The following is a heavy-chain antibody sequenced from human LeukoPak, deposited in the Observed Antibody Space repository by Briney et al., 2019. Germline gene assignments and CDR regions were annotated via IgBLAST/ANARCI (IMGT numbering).Heavy chain of an antibody. J-gene: IGHJ5*02. CDR3: ARVPPGYYDSSGLGASPNPPPHSNWFDP. V-gene: IGHV1-18*01. CDR2: ISAYNGNT. CDR1: GYTFTSYG. Sequence: ASVKVSCKASGYTFTSYGISWVRQAPGQGLEWMGWISAYNGNTNYAQKLQGRVTMTTDTSTSTAYMELRSLRSDDTAVYYCARVPPGYYDSSGLGASPNPPPHSNWFDPWGQGTLVTVSS. D-gene: IGHD3-22*01.